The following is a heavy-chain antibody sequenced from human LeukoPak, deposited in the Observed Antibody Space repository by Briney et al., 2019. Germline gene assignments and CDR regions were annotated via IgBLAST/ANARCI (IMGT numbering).Heavy chain of an antibody. V-gene: IGHV3-30*18. CDR2: ISYDGSNK. J-gene: IGHJ4*02. D-gene: IGHD6-19*01. CDR1: GFIFSSYG. Sequence: PGGSLRLSCAASGFIFSSYGMHWVRQAPGKGLEWVAVISYDGSNKYYADSVKGRFTISRDNSKNTLYLQMNSLRAEDTAVYYCAKSGSSQGQWLVKLTMAYYFDYWGQGTLVTVSS. CDR3: AKSGSSQGQWLVKLTMAYYFDY.